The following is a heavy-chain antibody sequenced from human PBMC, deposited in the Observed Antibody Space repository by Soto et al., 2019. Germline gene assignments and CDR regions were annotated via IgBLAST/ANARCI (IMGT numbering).Heavy chain of an antibody. CDR1: GGSISSYY. J-gene: IGHJ4*02. D-gene: IGHD6-6*01. CDR2: IYDSGST. V-gene: IGHV4-59*01. CDR3: AAPPRY. Sequence: SETLSLTCPVSGGSISSYYWSWIRQPPGKGLEWIGYIYDSGSTNYNPSLKSRVTISVDTSKNQFSLKLTSVTAADTAAYYCAAPPRYWGQGTLVTVS.